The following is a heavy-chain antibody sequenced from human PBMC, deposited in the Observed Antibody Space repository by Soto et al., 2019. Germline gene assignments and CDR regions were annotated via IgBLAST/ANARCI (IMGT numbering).Heavy chain of an antibody. J-gene: IGHJ4*02. Sequence: GGSLRLSCAASGFTFSSYAMSWVRQAPGKGLEWVSAISGSGGSTYYADSVKGRFTISRDNSKNTLYLQMNSLRAEDTAVYYCAKDLTRIVVVPAALRYFDYWGQGTLVTVSS. D-gene: IGHD2-2*01. CDR2: ISGSGGST. CDR3: AKDLTRIVVVPAALRYFDY. CDR1: GFTFSSYA. V-gene: IGHV3-23*01.